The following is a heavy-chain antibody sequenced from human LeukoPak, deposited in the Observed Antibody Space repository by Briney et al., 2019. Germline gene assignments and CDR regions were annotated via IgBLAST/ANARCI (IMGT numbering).Heavy chain of an antibody. CDR2: IRGSGAST. D-gene: IGHD3-22*01. J-gene: IGHJ4*02. CDR3: AKQPGSVVDSSGSLSRH. V-gene: IGHV3-23*01. Sequence: PGGSLRLSCAASGFTFSSYAMSWVRQAPGKGLEWVSTIRGSGASTYYADSVKGRFTISRDNSKNTLYLQMNSLRAEDTAVYYCAKQPGSVVDSSGSLSRHWGQGTLVTVSS. CDR1: GFTFSSYA.